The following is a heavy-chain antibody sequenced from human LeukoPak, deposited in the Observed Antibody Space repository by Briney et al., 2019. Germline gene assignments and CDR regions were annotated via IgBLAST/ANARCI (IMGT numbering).Heavy chain of an antibody. CDR1: GFTCSSYA. Sequence: GGSLRLSCVASGFTCSSYAMSWVRQAPGNGLKWVSAISGSGGSTYYADSVKGRFTISRDNSKNTLYLQMNSLRAEDTAVYYCAKSRTYFDWLPTHFDYWGQGTLVTVSS. CDR2: ISGSGGST. D-gene: IGHD3-9*01. CDR3: AKSRTYFDWLPTHFDY. V-gene: IGHV3-23*01. J-gene: IGHJ4*02.